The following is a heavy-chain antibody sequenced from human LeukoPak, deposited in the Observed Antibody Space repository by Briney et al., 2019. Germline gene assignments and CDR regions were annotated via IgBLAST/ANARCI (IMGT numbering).Heavy chain of an antibody. CDR1: GYTLTGLS. V-gene: IGHV1-24*01. CDR3: SLGFGGDSDFDY. D-gene: IGHD2-21*02. CDR2: FDPEDGET. Sequence: ASVKVSCKLSGYTLTGLSMHWVRQAPGKGLEWMGGFDPEDGETVYAQKFQGRFTMTEDTPADTAYMELSGLRSDDTAVYFCSLGFGGDSDFDYWGQGTLVTVSS. J-gene: IGHJ4*02.